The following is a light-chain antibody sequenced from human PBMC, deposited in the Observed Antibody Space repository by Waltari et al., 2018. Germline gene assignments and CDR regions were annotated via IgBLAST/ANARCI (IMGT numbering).Light chain of an antibody. CDR3: CSYAGDSTLI. CDR2: DVN. V-gene: IGLV2-23*02. CDR1: SRNVWGYTL. J-gene: IGLJ2*01. Sequence: QSALTQPASVSGSPGQSITISCPGTSRNVWGYTLVSWYQQHPGKAPQLIIYDVNKRPSGISHRFSGSKSGNTASLTISGLQADDESDYYCCSYAGDSTLIFGGGTKLTVL.